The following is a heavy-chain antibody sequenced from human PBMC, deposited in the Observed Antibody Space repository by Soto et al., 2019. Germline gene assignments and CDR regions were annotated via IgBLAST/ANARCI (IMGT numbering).Heavy chain of an antibody. CDR1: GGSICSYY. D-gene: IGHD3-16*02. Sequence: SETLSLTCTVSGGSICSYYWSWIRQPPGKGLEWIGYIYYSGSTNYNPSLKSRVTISVDTSKNQFSLKLSSVTAADTAVYYCARATMITFGGVIVTELADIWGQGTMVTVSS. CDR2: IYYSGST. J-gene: IGHJ3*02. V-gene: IGHV4-59*01. CDR3: ARATMITFGGVIVTELADI.